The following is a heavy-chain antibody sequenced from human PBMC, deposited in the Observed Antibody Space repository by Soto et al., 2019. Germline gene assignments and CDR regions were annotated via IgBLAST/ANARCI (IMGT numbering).Heavy chain of an antibody. D-gene: IGHD5-12*01. V-gene: IGHV3-64D*06. CDR1: GFTFSSYA. Sequence: GGSMRLSCSASGFTFSSYAMHWVRQAPGKGLEYVSGVRGNGDPPFYADSVKGRFTISRDNSKNTLYLQMSSLSADDTAVYYCVKSRGGNNFDFFDWGQGALVTVSS. CDR3: VKSRGGNNFDFFD. J-gene: IGHJ4*02. CDR2: VRGNGDPP.